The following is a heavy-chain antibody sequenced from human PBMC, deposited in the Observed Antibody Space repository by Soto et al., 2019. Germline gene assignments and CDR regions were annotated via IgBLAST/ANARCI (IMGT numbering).Heavy chain of an antibody. J-gene: IGHJ4*02. CDR3: ARGENLRYFDWPYFDY. V-gene: IGHV4-61*05. CDR2: IYYSGST. D-gene: IGHD3-9*01. Sequence: TSETLSLTCTVSGGSIRSSTYYWGWIRQPPGKGLEWIGYIYYSGSTHYNPSLKSRVTISVDTSKNQFSLKLSSVTAADTAVYYCARGENLRYFDWPYFDYWGQGTLVTVS. CDR1: GGSIRSSTYY.